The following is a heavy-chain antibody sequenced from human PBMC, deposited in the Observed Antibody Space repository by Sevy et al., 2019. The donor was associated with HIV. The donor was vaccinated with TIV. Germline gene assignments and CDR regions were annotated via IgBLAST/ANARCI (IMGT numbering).Heavy chain of an antibody. CDR1: GFTFSNSG. CDR3: ARESPSDWYLDS. CDR2: IFSDRITS. J-gene: IGHJ4*02. V-gene: IGHV3-33*01. Sequence: GRSLRLSCAASGFTFSNSGMHWVRQSTGKGLKWVASIFSDRITSYHGDSVRGRFTVFRDNSKSTLYLQLNSLRVEDTAIYYCARESPSDWYLDSWGQGTLVTVSS. D-gene: IGHD6-19*01.